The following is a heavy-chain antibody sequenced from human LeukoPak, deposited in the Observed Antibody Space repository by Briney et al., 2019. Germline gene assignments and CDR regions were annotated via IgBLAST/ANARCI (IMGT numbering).Heavy chain of an antibody. CDR1: GFTFSSYS. CDR2: ISSSSSYI. V-gene: IGHV3-21*01. CDR3: ARDLYYYDSSGYYQDY. Sequence: PGGSLRLSCAASGFTFSSYSMNWVRQAPGKGLEWVSSISSSSSYIYYADSVKGRFTISRDNAKNSLYLQMNSLRAEDTAVYYCARDLYYYDSSGYYQDYWGQGTLVTVSS. J-gene: IGHJ4*02. D-gene: IGHD3-22*01.